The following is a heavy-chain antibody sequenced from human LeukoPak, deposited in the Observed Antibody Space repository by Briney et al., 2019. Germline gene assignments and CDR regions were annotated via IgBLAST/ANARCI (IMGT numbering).Heavy chain of an antibody. CDR1: GYTLSELS. CDR2: FDPEDGET. J-gene: IGHJ4*02. Sequence: ASVTVSCKVYGYTLSELSMHWVRQAPGKGLEWMGGFDPEDGETIYAQKFQGRVTMTEDTSTDTAYMELSSLRSEDTAIYYCATESRLYSSVVDYWGQGTLVTVSS. V-gene: IGHV1-24*01. D-gene: IGHD6-19*01. CDR3: ATESRLYSSVVDY.